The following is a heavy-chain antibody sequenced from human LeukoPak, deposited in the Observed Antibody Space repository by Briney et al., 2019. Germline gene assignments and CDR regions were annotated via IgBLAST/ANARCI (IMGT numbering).Heavy chain of an antibody. Sequence: PGGSLRLSCAASGFTFSSYGMHWVRQAPGKGLEWVAFIRYDGSNKYYADSVKGRFTISRDNSKNTLYLQMNSLRAEDTAVYYCARAYTSSSFDAFDIWGQGTMVTVSS. V-gene: IGHV3-30*02. D-gene: IGHD2-2*01. J-gene: IGHJ3*02. CDR1: GFTFSSYG. CDR2: IRYDGSNK. CDR3: ARAYTSSSFDAFDI.